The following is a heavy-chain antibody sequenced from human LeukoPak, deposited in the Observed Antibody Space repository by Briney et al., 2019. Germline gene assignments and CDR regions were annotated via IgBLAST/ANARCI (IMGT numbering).Heavy chain of an antibody. V-gene: IGHV1-2*02. Sequence: ASVKVSCKASGYTFTGYYMHWVRQAPGQGLEWMGWINPNSGGTNYAQKFQGRVTMTRGTSISTAYMELSRLRSDDTAVYYCARVPKAGTTGTTGRFDPWGQGTLVTVSS. J-gene: IGHJ5*02. CDR3: ARVPKAGTTGTTGRFDP. D-gene: IGHD1-1*01. CDR2: INPNSGGT. CDR1: GYTFTGYY.